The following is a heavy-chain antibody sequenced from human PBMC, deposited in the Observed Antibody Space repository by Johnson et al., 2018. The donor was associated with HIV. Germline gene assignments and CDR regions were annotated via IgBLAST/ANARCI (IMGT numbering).Heavy chain of an antibody. CDR3: TRGKYCTNGVCSAKGALEI. CDR1: GFTVSSNY. J-gene: IGHJ3*02. D-gene: IGHD2-8*01. V-gene: IGHV3-66*03. Sequence: VQLVESGGGLIQPGGSLRLSCAASGFTVSSNYMSWVRQAPGKGLEWVSVIYSGGSTYYADSVKGRFTISRDNSKNTLYLQVTSLRAEDTAVYYCTRGKYCTNGVCSAKGALEIWGQGTKVTVSS. CDR2: IYSGGST.